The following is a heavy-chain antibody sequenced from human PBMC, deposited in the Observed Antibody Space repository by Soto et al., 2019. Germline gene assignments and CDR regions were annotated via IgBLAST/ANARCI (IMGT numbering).Heavy chain of an antibody. D-gene: IGHD2-2*01. Sequence: PSETLSLTCAVYGGSFSGYYWSWIRQPPGKGLEWIGEINHSGSTNYNPSLKSRVTISVDTSKNQFSLKLSSVTAADTAVYYCARKRVVVVPADMSKGWFEPWGQGTLVTVSS. CDR1: GGSFSGYY. V-gene: IGHV4-34*01. CDR2: INHSGST. J-gene: IGHJ5*02. CDR3: ARKRVVVVPADMSKGWFEP.